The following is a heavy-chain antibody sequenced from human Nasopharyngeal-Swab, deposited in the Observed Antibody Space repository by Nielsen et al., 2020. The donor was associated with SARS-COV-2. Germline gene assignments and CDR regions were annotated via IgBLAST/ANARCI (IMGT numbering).Heavy chain of an antibody. D-gene: IGHD3-9*01. CDR2: INAGNGNT. CDR3: AREDDYDILTGYPKPLDY. J-gene: IGHJ4*02. V-gene: IGHV1-18*01. Sequence: WVRQAPGQGLEWMGWINAGNGNTKYSQKFQGRVTMTTDTSTSTAYMELRSLRSDDTAVYYCAREDDYDILTGYPKPLDYWGQGTLVTVSS.